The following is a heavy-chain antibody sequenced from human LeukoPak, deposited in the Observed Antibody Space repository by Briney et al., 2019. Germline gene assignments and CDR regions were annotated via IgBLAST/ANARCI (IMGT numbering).Heavy chain of an antibody. V-gene: IGHV4-39*07. D-gene: IGHD6-13*01. CDR3: ARGTIAAAGFDY. CDR2: LYYSEST. J-gene: IGHJ4*02. CDR1: GGSISSSSYY. Sequence: SETLSLTCTVSGGSISSSSYYWGWIRQPPGKGLEWIGSLYYSESTYYNPSLKSRVTMSRDMSKKQFSLKLSSVTAADTAVYYCARGTIAAAGFDYWGQGTLVTVSS.